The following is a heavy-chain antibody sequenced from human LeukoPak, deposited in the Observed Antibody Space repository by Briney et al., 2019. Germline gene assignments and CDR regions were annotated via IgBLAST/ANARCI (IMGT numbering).Heavy chain of an antibody. CDR3: AKERSLGVAAASNY. V-gene: IGHV3-23*01. Sequence: PGGSLRLSCAASGFTFSSYAMSWVRQAPGKGLEWVSSISGSGDSTYYADSVKGRFTISRDNSKNTLHLQMNSLRAEDTAVYYCAKERSLGVAAASNYWGQGTLVTVSS. D-gene: IGHD6-13*01. CDR2: ISGSGDST. CDR1: GFTFSSYA. J-gene: IGHJ4*02.